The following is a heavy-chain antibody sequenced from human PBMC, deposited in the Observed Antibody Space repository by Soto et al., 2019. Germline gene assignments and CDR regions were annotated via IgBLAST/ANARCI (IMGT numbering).Heavy chain of an antibody. CDR3: ATYYYGSGSWSGY. J-gene: IGHJ4*02. CDR1: GYTFTSYA. CDR2: INAGNGNT. D-gene: IGHD3-10*01. V-gene: IGHV1-3*01. Sequence: ASVQVSCKASGYTFTSYAMHWVRQAPGQRLEWMGWINAGNGNTKYSQKFQGRVTITSDTSASTAYMELSSLRSEDTAVYYCATYYYGSGSWSGYWGQGTLVTVSS.